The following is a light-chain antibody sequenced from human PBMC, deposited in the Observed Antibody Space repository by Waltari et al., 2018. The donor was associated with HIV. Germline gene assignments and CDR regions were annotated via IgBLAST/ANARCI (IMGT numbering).Light chain of an antibody. CDR2: RNN. V-gene: IGLV1-47*01. CDR1: SSNIGSNH. Sequence: QSVLTQPPSASGTPGQRVTISCSGSSSNIGSNHVYWYQQLPGTAPKLLIYRNNQRTSGVTDRFSGSKSGTSASLAISGLRSEDEADYYCAAWDDSLSGRVFGGGTKLTVL. J-gene: IGLJ3*02. CDR3: AAWDDSLSGRV.